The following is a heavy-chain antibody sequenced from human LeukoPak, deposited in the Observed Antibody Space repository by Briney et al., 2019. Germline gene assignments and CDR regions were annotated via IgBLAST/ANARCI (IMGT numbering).Heavy chain of an antibody. D-gene: IGHD3-22*01. CDR1: GGSISHYY. J-gene: IGHJ4*02. CDR3: ARDPGFYDSSGFFDY. V-gene: IGHV4-59*01. Sequence: SETLSLTCTVSGGSISHYYWSWIRQPPGKGLEWIGYIYYSGSTNYNPSLKSRVTISVDTSKNQFSLKLSSVTAADTAVYYCARDPGFYDSSGFFDYWGQGTLVTVSS. CDR2: IYYSGST.